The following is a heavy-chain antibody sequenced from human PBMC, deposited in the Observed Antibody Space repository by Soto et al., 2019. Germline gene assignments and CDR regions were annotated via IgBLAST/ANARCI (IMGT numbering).Heavy chain of an antibody. V-gene: IGHV3-74*01. CDR2: INSDGRVS. CDR1: GFTFSDYW. CDR3: ARGPRYSAIDV. J-gene: IGHJ6*02. Sequence: PGGSLRLSCAASGFTFSDYWMYWVRQAPGRGLVWVSRINSDGRVSNDAGSVKGRFSTSRDNAKNTLYLQMNSLTPADTAVYFCARGPRYSAIDVWGQGTTVTVSS.